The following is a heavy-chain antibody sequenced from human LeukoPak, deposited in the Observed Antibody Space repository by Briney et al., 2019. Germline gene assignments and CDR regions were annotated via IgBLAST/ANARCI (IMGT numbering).Heavy chain of an antibody. V-gene: IGHV3-23*01. CDR2: ISGSGGST. CDR1: GFSFSTHA. Sequence: GGPLRLPCAASGFSFSTHATGWARHAPGKGREWGSHISGSGGSTKYSGSVKGRFTISRDNSKHTLYLQINSLGADDTAVYYCAKDQDPHSYGSGRYAPFHYWGQGPLVTVPS. J-gene: IGHJ4*02. D-gene: IGHD3-10*01. CDR3: AKDQDPHSYGSGRYAPFHY.